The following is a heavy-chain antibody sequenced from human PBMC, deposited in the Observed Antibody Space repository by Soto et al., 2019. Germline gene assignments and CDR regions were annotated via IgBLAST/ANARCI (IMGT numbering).Heavy chain of an antibody. D-gene: IGHD1-26*01. CDR3: AGGPVSYSTSYYIDF. V-gene: IGHV4-4*02. Sequence: SETLSLTCAVSGGSISSSNWWSGVLHTPEKGLEWIGEIFHSGNTNYNPSLKSRVAISADKSNSRFSLKLSSVTAADTAVYYCAGGPVSYSTSYYIDFWGQGTLVTVSS. CDR1: GGSISSSNW. CDR2: IFHSGNT. J-gene: IGHJ4*02.